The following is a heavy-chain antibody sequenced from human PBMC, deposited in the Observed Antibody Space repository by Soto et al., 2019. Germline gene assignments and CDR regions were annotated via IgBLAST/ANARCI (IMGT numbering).Heavy chain of an antibody. CDR3: AKDHGGGGLSLEN. V-gene: IGHV3-11*01. Sequence: VQLVESGGGLVKPGGSLRLSCAASGFSFSDYYMSWVRQAPGKGLEWIGYISTSGSTISHAASVKGRFTISRDNAKSSMYLQTNSLSADDTAMYYCAKDHGGGGLSLENWGQGTLVIVST. J-gene: IGHJ4*02. D-gene: IGHD3-16*01. CDR1: GFSFSDYY. CDR2: ISTSGSTI.